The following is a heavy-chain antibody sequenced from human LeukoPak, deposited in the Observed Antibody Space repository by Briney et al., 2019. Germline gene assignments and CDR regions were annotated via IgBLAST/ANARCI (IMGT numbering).Heavy chain of an antibody. CDR3: ATRAPRYCSSTSCYWGRASWFDP. V-gene: IGHV4-34*01. J-gene: IGHJ5*02. CDR1: GGSFSGYY. Sequence: SETLSLTCAVYGGSFSGYYWSWIRQPPGKGLEWIGEINHSGSTNYNPSLRSRVTISADTSKNQFSLKLSSVTAADTAVYYCATRAPRYCSSTSCYWGRASWFDPWGQGTLVTVSS. D-gene: IGHD2-2*01. CDR2: INHSGST.